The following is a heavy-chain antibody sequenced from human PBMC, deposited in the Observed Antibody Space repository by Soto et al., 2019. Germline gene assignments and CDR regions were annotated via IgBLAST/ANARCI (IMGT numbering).Heavy chain of an antibody. V-gene: IGHV1-69*12. CDR3: AQCLLGVNYYYGMDV. Sequence: QVQLVQSGAEVKKPGSSVEVSYKASGGTFSSYAINWVRQAPGQGLEWMGGIIPIFATADYAQKFQGRVTITADESTSTAYMELSSLRSEDTAVYYCAQCLLGVNYYYGMDVWGQGTTVTVSS. CDR2: IIPIFATA. D-gene: IGHD3-16*01. CDR1: GGTFSSYA. J-gene: IGHJ6*02.